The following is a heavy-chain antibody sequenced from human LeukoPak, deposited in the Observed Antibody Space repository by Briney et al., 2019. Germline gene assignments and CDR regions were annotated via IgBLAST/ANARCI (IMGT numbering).Heavy chain of an antibody. Sequence: ASVKVSCKASGYTFTSYGISWVRQAPGQGLEWMGWISAYNGNTNYAQKLQGRVTMTTDTSTSTAYTELRSLRSDDTAVYYCARDSNYDFWSGEFGYWGQGTLVTVSS. D-gene: IGHD3-3*01. V-gene: IGHV1-18*01. J-gene: IGHJ4*02. CDR1: GYTFTSYG. CDR3: ARDSNYDFWSGEFGY. CDR2: ISAYNGNT.